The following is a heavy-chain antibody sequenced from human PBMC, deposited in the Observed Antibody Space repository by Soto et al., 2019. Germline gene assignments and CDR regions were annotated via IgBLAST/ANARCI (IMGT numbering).Heavy chain of an antibody. V-gene: IGHV3-43*01. J-gene: IGHJ6*02. CDR3: AKDLYYYDSSGVPYYGMDV. Sequence: GGSLRLSCAASGFTFDDYTMHWVRQAPGKGLEWVSLISWDGGSTYYADSVKGRFTISRDNSKNSLYLQMNSLRTEDTALYYCAKDLYYYDSSGVPYYGMDVWGQGTTVTVSS. CDR1: GFTFDDYT. CDR2: ISWDGGST. D-gene: IGHD3-22*01.